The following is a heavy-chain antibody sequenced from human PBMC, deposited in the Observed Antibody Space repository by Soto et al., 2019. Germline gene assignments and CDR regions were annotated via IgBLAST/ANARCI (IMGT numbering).Heavy chain of an antibody. CDR3: ARVVKSIAVAGRQNWFDP. CDR2: IYHSGST. CDR1: GGSISSGGYS. V-gene: IGHV4-30-2*01. D-gene: IGHD6-19*01. Sequence: SETLSLTCAVSGGSISSGGYSWSWIRQPPGKGLEWIGYIYHSGSTYYNPSLKSRVTISVDRSKNQFSLKLSSVTAADTAVYYCARVVKSIAVAGRQNWFDPWGQGTLVTVSS. J-gene: IGHJ5*02.